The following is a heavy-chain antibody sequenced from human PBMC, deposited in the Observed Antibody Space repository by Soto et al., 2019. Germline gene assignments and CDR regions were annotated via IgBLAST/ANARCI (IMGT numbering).Heavy chain of an antibody. CDR1: GGSISSGGYY. D-gene: IGHD3-16*02. CDR2: IYYSGST. Sequence: LSLTCTVSGGSISSGGYYWSWIRQHPGKGLEWIGYIYYSGSTYYNPSLKSRVTISVDTSKNQSSLTLSSVTAADTAVYYCARDNASGDYVWGSYRPYGMDVWGQGTTVTVSS. J-gene: IGHJ6*02. CDR3: ARDNASGDYVWGSYRPYGMDV. V-gene: IGHV4-31*03.